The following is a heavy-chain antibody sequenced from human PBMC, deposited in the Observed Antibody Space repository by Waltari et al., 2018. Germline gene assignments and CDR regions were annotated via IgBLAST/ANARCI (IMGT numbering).Heavy chain of an antibody. V-gene: IGHV3-23*01. CDR1: RFIFSKFA. J-gene: IGHJ3*02. CDR3: AKGRGNKLDFIDGFDI. CDR2: LSGTSDKT. D-gene: IGHD3-3*01. Sequence: EVYLLEAGGGLVLPGGSLRLYCAASRFIFSKFAMTWVREAQGKGLEWFSFLSGTSDKTYYADSVKCRFTISRDNSKNTLYLQINSLRADDTAVYYCAKGRGNKLDFIDGFDIWGQGTMVTVSP.